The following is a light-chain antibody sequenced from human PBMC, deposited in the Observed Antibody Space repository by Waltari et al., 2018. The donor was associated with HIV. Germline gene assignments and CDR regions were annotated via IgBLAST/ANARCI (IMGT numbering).Light chain of an antibody. CDR1: QGISSA. CDR2: DAA. Sequence: AIQLTQSPSSLSASVGDRVTITCRASQGISSALAWYQQTPGKAPKLLIYDAATVESGVPSRFRGSGSGTDFTLTISSLQPEDFATYYCQHFNNDPLTFSPGTKVDIK. CDR3: QHFNNDPLT. V-gene: IGKV1D-13*01. J-gene: IGKJ3*01.